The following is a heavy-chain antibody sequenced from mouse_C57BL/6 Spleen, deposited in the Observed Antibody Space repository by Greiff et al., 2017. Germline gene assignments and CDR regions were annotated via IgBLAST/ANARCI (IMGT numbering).Heavy chain of an antibody. Sequence: QLQQSGAELVWPGASVTLFCKASGYTFPDYEMHWVKQTPVHGLEWIGAIDPETGGTAYNQKFKGKAILTADKSSSTAYMELRSLTSEDSAVYYCAGGDGYVGWFANWGQGSLVSVA. V-gene: IGHV1-15*01. D-gene: IGHD2-2*01. CDR2: IDPETGGT. CDR3: AGGDGYVGWFAN. CDR1: GYTFPDYE. J-gene: IGHJ3*01.